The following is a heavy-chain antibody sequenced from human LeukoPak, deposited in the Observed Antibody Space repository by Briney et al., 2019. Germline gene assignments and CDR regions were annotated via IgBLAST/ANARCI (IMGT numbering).Heavy chain of an antibody. J-gene: IGHJ3*02. CDR1: GFTLSNYW. CDR3: ARDWVAGVPFDAFDI. CDR2: IKEDGSEK. Sequence: GGSLRLSCVASGFTLSNYWMGWVRQAPGKGLEWVANIKEDGSEKYYVGSVKGRFTISRDNAKNSLYLHMDSLTAEDTAIYYCARDWVAGVPFDAFDIWGQGTMVSVSS. D-gene: IGHD3-10*01. V-gene: IGHV3-7*01.